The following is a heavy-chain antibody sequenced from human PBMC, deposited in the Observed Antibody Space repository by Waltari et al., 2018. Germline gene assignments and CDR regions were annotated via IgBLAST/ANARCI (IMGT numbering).Heavy chain of an antibody. CDR1: GFTFSSYA. CDR2: ISGSGGST. V-gene: IGHV3-23*01. CDR3: AKVRDTAMVSGVYFDY. Sequence: EVQLLESGGGLVQPGGSLRLSCAASGFTFSSYAMSWVRQAPGKGLEWVSAISGSGGSTYYADSVKGRFTISRDNSKNTLYLQMNSLRAEDTAVYYCAKVRDTAMVSGVYFDYWGQGTLVIVSS. J-gene: IGHJ4*02. D-gene: IGHD5-18*01.